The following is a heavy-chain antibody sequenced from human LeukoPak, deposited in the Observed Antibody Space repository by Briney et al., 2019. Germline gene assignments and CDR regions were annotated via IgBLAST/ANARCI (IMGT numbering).Heavy chain of an antibody. D-gene: IGHD3-10*02. J-gene: IGHJ6*04. CDR1: GFTFSSYE. Sequence: GGSLRLSCAASGFTFSSYEMNWVRQAPGKGLEWVSYISSSGSTIYYADSVKGRFTISRDNAKNSLYLQMNSLTAEDTAVYYCAELGITMIGGVWGKGTTVTISS. CDR2: ISSSGSTI. CDR3: AELGITMIGGV. V-gene: IGHV3-48*03.